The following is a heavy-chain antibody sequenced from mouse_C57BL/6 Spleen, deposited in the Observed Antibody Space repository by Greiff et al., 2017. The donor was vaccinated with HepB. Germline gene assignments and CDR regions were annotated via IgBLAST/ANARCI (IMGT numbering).Heavy chain of an antibody. D-gene: IGHD1-1*01. Sequence: QVQLQQPGAELVRPGSSVKLSCKASGYTFTSYWMDWVKQRPGQGLEWIGNIYPSDSETHYNQKFKDKATLTVDKSSSTAYMQLSSLTSEDSAVYYCARRLRLYYFDYWGQGTTLTVSS. CDR1: GYTFTSYW. CDR2: IYPSDSET. V-gene: IGHV1-61*01. CDR3: ARRLRLYYFDY. J-gene: IGHJ2*01.